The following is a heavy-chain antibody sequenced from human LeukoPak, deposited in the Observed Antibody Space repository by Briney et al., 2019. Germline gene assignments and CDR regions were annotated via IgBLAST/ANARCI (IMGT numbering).Heavy chain of an antibody. D-gene: IGHD4-17*01. V-gene: IGHV1-2*02. CDR1: GYTFTDYY. J-gene: IGHJ3*02. Sequence: GASVKVSCKASGYTFTDYYIHWVRQAPGQGLEWMGWINPNSGGPNYAQKFQGRVTMTRDTSISTAYMELSRLRSDDTALYYCAXTLNDXGXYKGAFDIWGQGTMVTVSS. CDR2: INPNSGGP. CDR3: AXTLNDXGXYKGAFDI.